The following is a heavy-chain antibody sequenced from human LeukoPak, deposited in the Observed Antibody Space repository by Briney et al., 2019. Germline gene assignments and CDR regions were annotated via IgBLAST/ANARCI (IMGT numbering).Heavy chain of an antibody. J-gene: IGHJ4*02. CDR3: ARDQRVTGRPDIDY. D-gene: IGHD6-6*01. CDR2: STSDGSSS. Sequence: GGSLRLYCAASGFTFSNHWVLAVRHTSAKGLVCVSRSTSDGSSSTFSDSVNGRFTISRDNAKNTLYLQMNNLRAEDTAMYYCARDQRVTGRPDIDYWGQGTLVIVSS. V-gene: IGHV3-74*03. CDR1: GFTFSNHW.